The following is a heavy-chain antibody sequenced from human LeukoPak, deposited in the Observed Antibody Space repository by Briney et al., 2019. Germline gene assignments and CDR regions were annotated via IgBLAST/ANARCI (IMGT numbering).Heavy chain of an antibody. CDR2: ISYDGSNK. Sequence: GGSLTLSCAGSGFTLSSFSMHWVRPAPGKGLEGVGLISYDGSNKYSADSVKDRFSISRDNSKNTLYLQLSSLRAEDTAVYYCAREYSSFRTFDYWGQGTLVTVSS. CDR3: AREYSSFRTFDY. CDR1: GFTLSSFS. D-gene: IGHD6-6*01. V-gene: IGHV3-30*15. J-gene: IGHJ4*02.